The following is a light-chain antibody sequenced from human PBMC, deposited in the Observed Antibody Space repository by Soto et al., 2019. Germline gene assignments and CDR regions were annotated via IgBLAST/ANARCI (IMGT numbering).Light chain of an antibody. V-gene: IGKV3-20*01. CDR1: ESISSSN. CDR3: QHYDNTAIT. Sequence: EIVLTQSPGTLSLSPGERATLSCRASESISSSNLAWYQQQPGQAPRLLIYVASRRVTGIPDRFSGSGSGTDFTLTISRLEPEDFAVYYCQHYDNTAITFGQGIRLEIK. J-gene: IGKJ5*01. CDR2: VAS.